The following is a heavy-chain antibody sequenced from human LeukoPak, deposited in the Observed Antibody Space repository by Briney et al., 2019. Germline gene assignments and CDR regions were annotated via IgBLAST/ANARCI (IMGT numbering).Heavy chain of an antibody. V-gene: IGHV6-1*01. J-gene: IGHJ4*02. CDR3: ASDPGIAVAGPPLD. D-gene: IGHD6-19*01. CDR2: TYYRSKWYK. Sequence: SQTLSLTCAISGDSVSSNSATWNWIRQSPSRGLEWLGRTYYRSKWYKYYAVSVKGRITINPDTSKNQFSLKLSSVTAADTAVYYCASDPGIAVAGPPLDWGQGTLVTVSS. CDR1: GDSVSSNSAT.